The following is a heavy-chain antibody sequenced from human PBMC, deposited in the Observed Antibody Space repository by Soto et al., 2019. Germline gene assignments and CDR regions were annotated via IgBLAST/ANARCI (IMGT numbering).Heavy chain of an antibody. CDR3: TLYYYDSSGYYYRFDY. CDR2: IIPIFGTA. D-gene: IGHD3-22*01. J-gene: IGHJ4*02. CDR1: GGTFSSYA. V-gene: IGHV1-69*01. Sequence: QVQLVQSGAEVQKPGSSVKVSCKASGGTFSSYAISWVRQAPGQGLEWMGGIIPIFGTANCAQKFQGRVTITADESTSTAYMELSSLRSEDTAVYYCTLYYYDSSGYYYRFDYWGQGTLVTVSS.